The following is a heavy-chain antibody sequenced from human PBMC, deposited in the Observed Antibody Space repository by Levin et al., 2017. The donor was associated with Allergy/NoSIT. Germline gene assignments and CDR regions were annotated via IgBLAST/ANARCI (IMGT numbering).Heavy chain of an antibody. J-gene: IGHJ4*02. CDR3: AREGYDILTGYYGFDY. Sequence: GGSLRLSCAASGFTFSSYSMNWVRQAPGKGLEWVSYISSSSSTIYYADSVKGRFTISRDNAKNSLYLQMNSLRDEDTAVYYCAREGYDILTGYYGFDYWGQGTLVTVSS. CDR2: ISSSSSTI. CDR1: GFTFSSYS. V-gene: IGHV3-48*02. D-gene: IGHD3-9*01.